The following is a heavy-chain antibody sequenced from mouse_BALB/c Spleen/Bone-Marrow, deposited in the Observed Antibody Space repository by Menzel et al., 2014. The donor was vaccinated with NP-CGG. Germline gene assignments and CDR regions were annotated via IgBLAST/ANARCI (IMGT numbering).Heavy chain of an antibody. J-gene: IGHJ2*01. Sequence: EVQLQQSGPSLVKPSQTLSLTCSVTDDSITSSYWNWIRKFPGNKLEYMGYISYSGTAYYNPSLKSRISLTRDTSKNQYYLQLNSVTTEGTATYFCARGNGYHFDYWGQGTTLTVSS. CDR2: ISYSGTA. CDR1: DDSITSSY. V-gene: IGHV3-8*02. D-gene: IGHD1-2*01. CDR3: ARGNGYHFDY.